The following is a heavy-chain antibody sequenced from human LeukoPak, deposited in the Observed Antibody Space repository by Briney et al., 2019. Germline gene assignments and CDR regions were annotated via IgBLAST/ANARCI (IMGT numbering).Heavy chain of an antibody. J-gene: IGHJ6*03. D-gene: IGHD1-26*01. CDR3: AIIFSGTYYGTMDV. CDR1: GFTLRTYS. Sequence: PGGSLRLSCEVTGFTLRTYSMNWVRQAPGKGLEWVSYISSSSNTIYYADSVKGRFTISRDNDKKSLYLQMLSPRAEDSAVYYCAIIFSGTYYGTMDVWGRGTTVTVSS. CDR2: ISSSSNTI. V-gene: IGHV3-48*01.